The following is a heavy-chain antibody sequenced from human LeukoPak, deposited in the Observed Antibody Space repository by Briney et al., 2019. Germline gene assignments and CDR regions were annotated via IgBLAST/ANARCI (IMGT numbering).Heavy chain of an antibody. CDR3: ANTYYDILTGPPEGVDY. Sequence: GGSLRLSCAASGFTFSSYSMNWVRQAPAQGLEWVSAINDAGSGTYYADSVKARFTISRDNSKNTLYLQMNSLRAEDTAIYYCANTYYDILTGPPEGVDYWGQGTLVTVSS. D-gene: IGHD3-9*01. V-gene: IGHV3-23*01. CDR1: GFTFSSYS. J-gene: IGHJ4*02. CDR2: INDAGSGT.